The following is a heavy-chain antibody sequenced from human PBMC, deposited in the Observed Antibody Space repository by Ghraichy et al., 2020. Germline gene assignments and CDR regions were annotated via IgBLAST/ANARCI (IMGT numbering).Heavy chain of an antibody. J-gene: IGHJ4*02. D-gene: IGHD6-13*01. CDR2: IIPIFGTA. CDR1: GGTFSSYA. V-gene: IGHV1-69*13. Sequence: SVKVSCKASGGTFSSYAISWVRQAPGQGLEWMGGIIPIFGTANYAQKFQGRVTITADESTSTAYMELSSLRSEDTAVYYCARGLAAGTYYFDYWGQGTLFTVSS. CDR3: ARGLAAGTYYFDY.